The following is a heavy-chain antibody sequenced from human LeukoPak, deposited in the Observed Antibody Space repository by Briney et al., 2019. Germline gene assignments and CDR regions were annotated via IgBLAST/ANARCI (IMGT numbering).Heavy chain of an antibody. CDR3: AAAPQHYDLLTGYFYYYYGIDV. D-gene: IGHD3-9*01. CDR1: GYTFTSYG. J-gene: IGHJ6*02. Sequence: GASVKVSCKASGYTFTSYGISWVRQAPGQGLEWMGWISAYNGNTNYAQKLQGRVTMTTDTSTSTAYMELRSLRSEDTAVFYCAAAPQHYDLLTGYFYYYYGIDVWGQGTTVTVSS. CDR2: ISAYNGNT. V-gene: IGHV1-18*01.